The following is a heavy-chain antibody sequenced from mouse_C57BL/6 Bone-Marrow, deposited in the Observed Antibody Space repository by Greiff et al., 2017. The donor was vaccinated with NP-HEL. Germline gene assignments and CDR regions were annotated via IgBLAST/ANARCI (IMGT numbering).Heavy chain of an antibody. J-gene: IGHJ3*01. D-gene: IGHD1-1*01. V-gene: IGHV5-17*01. CDR2: ISSGSSTI. CDR1: GFTFSDYG. CDR3: ARRALYYYGAWFAY. Sequence: EVKLMESGGGLVKPGGSLKLSCAASGFTFSDYGMHWVRQAPEKGLEWVAYISSGSSTIYYADTVKGRFTISRDNAKNTLFLQMTSLRSEDTAMYYCARRALYYYGAWFAYWGQGTLVTVSA.